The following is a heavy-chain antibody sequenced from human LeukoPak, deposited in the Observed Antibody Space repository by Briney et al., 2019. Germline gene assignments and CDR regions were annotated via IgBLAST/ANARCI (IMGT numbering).Heavy chain of an antibody. J-gene: IGHJ4*02. Sequence: GGSLRLSCAASEFTFSSYSMNWVRQAPGKGLEWVSSISSSSSYIYYADSVKGRFTISRDNAKNSLYLQMNSLRAEDTAVYYRAGQVPAAIDVHDYWGQGTLVTVSS. CDR2: ISSSSSYI. CDR3: AGQVPAAIDVHDY. D-gene: IGHD2-2*01. CDR1: EFTFSSYS. V-gene: IGHV3-21*01.